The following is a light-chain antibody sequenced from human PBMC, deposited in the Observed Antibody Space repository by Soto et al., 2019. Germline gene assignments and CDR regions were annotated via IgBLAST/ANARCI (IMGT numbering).Light chain of an antibody. CDR3: QQRSNQIT. J-gene: IGKJ5*01. Sequence: EIVLTQSPATLSLSPGERATLSCRASQSVSSYLAWYQQKPGQAPRLLIYDASNRATGIPARFSGSGSGTDFTLTISSLEPEDFAVYYCQQRSNQITFGQGHDWRLN. CDR2: DAS. CDR1: QSVSSY. V-gene: IGKV3-11*01.